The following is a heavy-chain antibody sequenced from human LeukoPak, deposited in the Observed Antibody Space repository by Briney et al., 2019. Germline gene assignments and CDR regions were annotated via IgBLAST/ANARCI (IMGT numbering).Heavy chain of an antibody. CDR3: ASSRGCTSGLWYYYMDV. V-gene: IGHV4-34*01. D-gene: IGHD6-25*01. CDR2: INNSGTT. Sequence: SSETLSLTCAVYGGSFSGYYWSWIRQPPGTGLEWIAEINNSGTTNYNPSLKGRVTISIDTSKNQFSLKLSSVTAADTAVYYCASSRGCTSGLWYYYMDVWGKGTTVTVSS. J-gene: IGHJ6*03. CDR1: GGSFSGYY.